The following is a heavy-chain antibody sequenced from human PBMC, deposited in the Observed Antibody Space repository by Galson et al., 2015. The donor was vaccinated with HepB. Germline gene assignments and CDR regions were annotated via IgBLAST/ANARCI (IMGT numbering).Heavy chain of an antibody. V-gene: IGHV3-66*02. Sequence: SLRLSCAASGFTVSSNYMSWVRQAPGKGLEWVSVIYSGGSTYYADSVKGRFTISRDNSKNTLYLQMNSLRAEDTAVYYGATAIIPTVLRFLEWNYFDYWGQGTLVTVSS. CDR1: GFTVSSNY. J-gene: IGHJ4*02. CDR2: IYSGGST. CDR3: ATAIIPTVLRFLEWNYFDY. D-gene: IGHD3-3*01.